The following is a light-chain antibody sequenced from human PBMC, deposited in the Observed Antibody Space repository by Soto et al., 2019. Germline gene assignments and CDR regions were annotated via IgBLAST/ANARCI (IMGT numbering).Light chain of an antibody. J-gene: IGKJ1*01. CDR3: QQYNSYPWT. CDR1: QSISSW. CDR2: KAS. Sequence: DIQMTQSPSTLSASVGDRVTITCRASQSISSWLAWYQKKPGKAPKPLIYKASNLESGVPSRFSGSGSGTEFTLTISSLQPDDFATYYCQQYNSYPWTFGQGTKVEIK. V-gene: IGKV1-5*03.